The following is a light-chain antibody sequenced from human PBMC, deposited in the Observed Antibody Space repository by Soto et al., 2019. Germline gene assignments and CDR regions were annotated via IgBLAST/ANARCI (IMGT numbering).Light chain of an antibody. Sequence: EIVLTQSPGTLSLSPGERATLSCRASQSVSSNYFAWYQQKPGQAPRLLIYGASTRPTGIPDRFSGSGSGTDFTLTISRLEPEDLAVYYCQRYDSWTFGQGTKVDIK. CDR1: QSVSSNY. V-gene: IGKV3-20*01. CDR3: QRYDSWT. J-gene: IGKJ1*01. CDR2: GAS.